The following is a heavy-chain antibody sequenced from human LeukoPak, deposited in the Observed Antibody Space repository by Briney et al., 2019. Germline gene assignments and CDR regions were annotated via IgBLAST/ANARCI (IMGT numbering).Heavy chain of an antibody. D-gene: IGHD2-2*01. Sequence: GGSLRLSCAASGFTFSSYWMHWVRQAPGKGLAWVSRINTDGSSTSYADSVKGRFTIPRDNAKNTLYLQMNSLRAEDTAVYFCTRVGYCATTSCRTAFDIWGQGTMVTVSS. CDR1: GFTFSSYW. CDR2: INTDGSST. V-gene: IGHV3-74*01. J-gene: IGHJ3*02. CDR3: TRVGYCATTSCRTAFDI.